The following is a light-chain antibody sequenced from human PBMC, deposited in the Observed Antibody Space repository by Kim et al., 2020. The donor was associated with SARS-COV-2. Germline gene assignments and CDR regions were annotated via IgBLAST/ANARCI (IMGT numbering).Light chain of an antibody. CDR3: QAWDRSTLYV. J-gene: IGLJ1*01. CDR2: QDT. Sequence: DRYTSWYQQKPGQSPLLVIYQDTKRPSGIPERFSGSTSGNTATLTITGAQAMDEADYYCQAWDRSTLYVFGAGTKVTVL. CDR1: DRY. V-gene: IGLV3-1*01.